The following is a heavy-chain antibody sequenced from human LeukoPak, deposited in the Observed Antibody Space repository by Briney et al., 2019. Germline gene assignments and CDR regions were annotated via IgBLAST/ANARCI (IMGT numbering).Heavy chain of an antibody. CDR2: ISAYNGST. CDR3: ARDAMRSGGSSPYYNYGMDV. V-gene: IGHV1-18*01. D-gene: IGHD2-15*01. CDR1: GYTFTSYG. Sequence: ASVKVSCKASGYTFTSYGISWVRQAPGQGLEWMGWISAYNGSTNYVEKLQGRVTMTRDTSTSTAYMELRSLRSDDTAVYYCARDAMRSGGSSPYYNYGMDVWGQGTTVTVSS. J-gene: IGHJ6*02.